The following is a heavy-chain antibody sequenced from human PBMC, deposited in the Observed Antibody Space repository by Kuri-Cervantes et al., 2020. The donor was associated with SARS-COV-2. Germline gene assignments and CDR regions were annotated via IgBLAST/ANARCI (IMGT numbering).Heavy chain of an antibody. CDR3: GRVSWLQLWRRYSDS. J-gene: IGHJ4*02. CDR2: IYHSGTT. V-gene: IGHV4-38-2*02. D-gene: IGHD5-24*01. CDR1: GGSISSGYY. Sequence: SETLSLTCTVSGGSISSGYYWGWFRRPPGKGLEWIGSIYHSGTTTYNPSLKSRVTISLDTSKNHVSLRLTSATAADTAVYYCGRVSWLQLWRRYSDSWGQGTLVTVSS.